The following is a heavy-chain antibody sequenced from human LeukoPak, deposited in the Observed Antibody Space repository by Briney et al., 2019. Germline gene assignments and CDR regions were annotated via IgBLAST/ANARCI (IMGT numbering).Heavy chain of an antibody. J-gene: IGHJ4*02. CDR3: VRESSSGSYDY. CDR1: GGSISSYY. CDR2: IYTSGST. V-gene: IGHV4-4*07. D-gene: IGHD1-26*01. Sequence: SETLSLTCTVSGGSISSYYWSWIRQPAGKGPEWIGRIYTSGSTNYNPSLKSRVTMSVDTSKNQFSLKLSSVTAADTAVYYCVRESSSGSYDYWGQGTLVTVSS.